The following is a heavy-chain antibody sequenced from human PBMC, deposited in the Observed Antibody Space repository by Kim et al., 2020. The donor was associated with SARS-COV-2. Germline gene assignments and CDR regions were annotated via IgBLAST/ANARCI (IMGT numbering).Heavy chain of an antibody. CDR1: GFTFSSYA. J-gene: IGHJ6*03. V-gene: IGHV3-23*01. D-gene: IGHD3-10*01. CDR2: ISGSGGST. CDR3: AKDGGRVLWFREPLDYMDV. Sequence: GGSLRLSCAASGFTFSSYAMSWVRQAPGKGLEWVSAISGSGGSTYYADSVKGRFTISRDNSKNTLYLQMNSLRAEDTAVYYCAKDGGRVLWFREPLDYMDVWGKGTTVTVSS.